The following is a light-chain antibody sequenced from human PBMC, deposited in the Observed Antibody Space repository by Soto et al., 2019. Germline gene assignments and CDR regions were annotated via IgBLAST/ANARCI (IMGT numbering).Light chain of an antibody. CDR3: QQWSSSPWT. CDR2: GGS. V-gene: IGKV3-20*01. J-gene: IGKJ2*01. CDR1: QSVNNRR. Sequence: EIVLTQSPGTLSLSPGDRATLSCRASQSVNNRRFAWYQQTPGQAPKVLIYGGSNRATGIPDWISGGWSGTDITLTSSRLAHEDFVFYYCQQWSSSPWTFGQGTKLEIK.